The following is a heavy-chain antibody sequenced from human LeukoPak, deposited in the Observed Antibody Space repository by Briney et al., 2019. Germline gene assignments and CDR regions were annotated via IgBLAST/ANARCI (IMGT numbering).Heavy chain of an antibody. CDR2: IKSKVDGETT. J-gene: IGHJ4*02. CDR3: AVDEPNYAPYDFDY. D-gene: IGHD4/OR15-4a*01. V-gene: IGHV3-15*01. CDR1: RFTFSNAW. Sequence: GGSLRLSCAASRFTFSNAWMNWVRQAPGKGLEWVGRIKSKVDGETTDYAAPVKGRFTISRDDSNNMVYLQMNSLKIEDTAVYYCAVDEPNYAPYDFDYWGQGTLVTVSS.